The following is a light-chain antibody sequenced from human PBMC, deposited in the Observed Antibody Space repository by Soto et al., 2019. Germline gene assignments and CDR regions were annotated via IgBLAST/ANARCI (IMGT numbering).Light chain of an antibody. CDR3: QVWDTYTLSGV. J-gene: IGLJ3*02. CDR1: NIETKG. V-gene: IGLV3-21*02. CDR2: DDT. Sequence: SYELTQPPSVSVAPGQTASITCGGDNIETKGVHWYQRKPGQAPILVVYDDTDRPSGIPDRFSGSNSGNTATLTISRVEAGDEADYDCQVWDTYTLSGVFGGGTKLTVL.